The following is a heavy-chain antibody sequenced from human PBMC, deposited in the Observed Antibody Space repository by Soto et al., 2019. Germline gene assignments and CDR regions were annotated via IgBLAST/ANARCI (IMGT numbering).Heavy chain of an antibody. CDR3: ARDKGDGSGSYYGY. J-gene: IGHJ4*02. D-gene: IGHD3-10*01. Sequence: QVQLVQSGAEVKKPGASVKVSCKASCYTFTSYGISWVRQAPRQGREWMGWVSAYNGNTNYAQKLQGRVTMTTDTSTSTAYMELRSLRSDVTAVYYCARDKGDGSGSYYGYWGQGTLVTVSS. V-gene: IGHV1-18*01. CDR1: CYTFTSYG. CDR2: VSAYNGNT.